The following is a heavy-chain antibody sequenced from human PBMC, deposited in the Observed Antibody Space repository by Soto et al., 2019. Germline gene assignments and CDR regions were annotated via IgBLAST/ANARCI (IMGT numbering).Heavy chain of an antibody. CDR3: ARGRPRSGPPYYYYGLDV. CDR2: VIPMSGSS. D-gene: IGHD1-26*01. V-gene: IGHV1-69*06. CDR1: GGTFSTYV. Sequence: QVQLVQSGAEVKKPGSSVKVSCKASGGTFSTYVISWVRQAPGQGLEWMGRVIPMSGSSNYAQKFQGRVTITADKDTSIAYMEVRRLRSEDPAVYYCARGRPRSGPPYYYYGLDVWGQGTRVIVSS. J-gene: IGHJ6*02.